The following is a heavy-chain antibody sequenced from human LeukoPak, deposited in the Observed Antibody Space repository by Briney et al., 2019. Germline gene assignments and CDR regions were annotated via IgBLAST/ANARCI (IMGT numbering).Heavy chain of an antibody. CDR1: GYTFTSYG. V-gene: IGHV1-18*01. CDR3: ARGRLMITFGGVSDY. D-gene: IGHD3-16*01. J-gene: IGHJ4*02. Sequence: EASVKVSCKASGYTFTSYGISWVRRAPGQGLEWMGWISAYNGNTNYAQKLQGRVTMTTDTSTSTAYMELRSLRSDDTAVYYCARGRLMITFGGVSDYWGQGTLVTVSS. CDR2: ISAYNGNT.